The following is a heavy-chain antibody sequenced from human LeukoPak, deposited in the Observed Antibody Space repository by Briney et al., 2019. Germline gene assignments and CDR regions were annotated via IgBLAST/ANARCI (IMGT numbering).Heavy chain of an antibody. CDR2: ISSSTNRT. CDR3: ARVYPLRVPAAMDY. D-gene: IGHD2-2*01. CDR1: GLTFRGYD. J-gene: IGHJ4*02. V-gene: IGHV3-48*01. Sequence: GGSLRLSCVTSGLTFRGYDMFWVRQAPGKGLEWISYISSSTNRTYYADSVKGRFTISRDNAKNSLYLQMNSLRAEDTAVYYCARVYPLRVPAAMDYWGQGTLVTVSS.